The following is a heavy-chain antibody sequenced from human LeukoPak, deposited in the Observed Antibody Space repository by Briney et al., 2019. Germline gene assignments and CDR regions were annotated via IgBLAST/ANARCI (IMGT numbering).Heavy chain of an antibody. Sequence: SVKVSCKASGGTFSSYAITWVRQAPGQGLEWMGRIIPILGITNYAQKFQGRVTITADKSTGTAYMELSSLRSEDTAVYYCARGDEDCSGGTCYNPFDYWGQGTLVTVSS. V-gene: IGHV1-69*04. CDR1: GGTFSSYA. J-gene: IGHJ4*02. D-gene: IGHD2-15*01. CDR2: IIPILGIT. CDR3: ARGDEDCSGGTCYNPFDY.